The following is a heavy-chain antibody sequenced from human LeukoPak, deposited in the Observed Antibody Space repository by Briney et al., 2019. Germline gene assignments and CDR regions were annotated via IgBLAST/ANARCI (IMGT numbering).Heavy chain of an antibody. CDR2: INHSGST. CDR1: GGSFSGYY. J-gene: IGHJ4*02. Sequence: KSSETLSLTCAVYGGSFSGYYWSWIRQPPGKGLEWIGEINHSGSTNYNPSLKSRVTISVDTSKNQFSLKLSSVTAADTAVYYCARDQQCVDYWGQGTLVTVSS. D-gene: IGHD6-19*01. V-gene: IGHV4-34*01. CDR3: ARDQQCVDY.